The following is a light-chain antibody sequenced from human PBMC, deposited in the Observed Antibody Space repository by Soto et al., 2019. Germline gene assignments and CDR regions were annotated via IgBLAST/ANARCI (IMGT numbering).Light chain of an antibody. CDR3: LQDYNYPRT. CDR1: QSISRG. V-gene: IGKV1-5*01. J-gene: IGKJ1*01. CDR2: DAS. Sequence: DIQMTQSPSTVSASVGDRGTITCRASQSISRGLAWYQQTPGKAPKLLIWDASSFQRGVPSRFSGSGSGTEFTLTISSLQPEDFATYYCLQDYNYPRTFGQGTKGDIK.